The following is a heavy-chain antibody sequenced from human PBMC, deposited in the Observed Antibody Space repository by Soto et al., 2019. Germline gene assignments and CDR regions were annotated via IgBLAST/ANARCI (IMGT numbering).Heavy chain of an antibody. CDR3: ARMRGYFDY. CDR1: GGSISSGGYS. V-gene: IGHV4-30-2*01. CDR2: IYHSGST. Sequence: PLSLTCAVSGGSISSGGYSWSWIRQPPGKGLEWIGYIYHSGSTYYNPSLKSRVTISVDRSKNQFSLKLSSVTAADTAVYYCARMRGYFDYWGQGTLVTVSS. J-gene: IGHJ4*02.